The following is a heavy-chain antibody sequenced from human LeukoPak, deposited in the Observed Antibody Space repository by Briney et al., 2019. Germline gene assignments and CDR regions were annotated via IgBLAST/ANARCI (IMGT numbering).Heavy chain of an antibody. V-gene: IGHV3-23*01. CDR2: ISGSGGST. J-gene: IGHJ4*02. CDR3: AKDVGMRNIVVVVAATFDY. D-gene: IGHD2-15*01. Sequence: GGSLRLSCAASGFTFSSYGMSWVRQAPGKGLEWVSAISGSGGSTYYADSVKGRFTISRDNSKNTLYLQMNSLRAEDTAVYYCAKDVGMRNIVVVVAATFDYWGQGTLVTVSS. CDR1: GFTFSSYG.